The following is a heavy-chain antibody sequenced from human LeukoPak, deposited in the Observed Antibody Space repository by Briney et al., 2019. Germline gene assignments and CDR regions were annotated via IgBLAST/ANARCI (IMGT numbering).Heavy chain of an antibody. Sequence: PGGSLRLSCAASGFTFSDYCMSWIRQAPGKGLEWVSYISSSGSTIYYADSVKGRFTISRDNAKNSLYLQMNSLRAEDTAVYYCARSDITMVRGVITGWFDPWGQGTLVTVSS. D-gene: IGHD3-10*01. J-gene: IGHJ5*02. CDR2: ISSSGSTI. CDR3: ARSDITMVRGVITGWFDP. V-gene: IGHV3-11*04. CDR1: GFTFSDYC.